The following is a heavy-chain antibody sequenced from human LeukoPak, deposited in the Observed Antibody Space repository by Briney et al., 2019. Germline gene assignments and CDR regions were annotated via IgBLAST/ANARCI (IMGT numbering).Heavy chain of an antibody. D-gene: IGHD6-13*01. J-gene: IGHJ3*02. Sequence: SVKVSCKASGGTLSSYAISWVRQAPGQGLEWMGGIIPIFGTANYAQKFQGRVTITADKSTSTAYMELSSLRSEDTAVYYCARELAAAGVDAFDIWGQGTMVTVSS. V-gene: IGHV1-69*06. CDR3: ARELAAAGVDAFDI. CDR2: IIPIFGTA. CDR1: GGTLSSYA.